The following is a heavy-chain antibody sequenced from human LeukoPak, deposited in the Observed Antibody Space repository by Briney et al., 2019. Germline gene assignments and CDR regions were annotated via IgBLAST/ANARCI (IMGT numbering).Heavy chain of an antibody. D-gene: IGHD6-6*01. J-gene: IGHJ4*02. CDR3: ARDPAYSSSPDYVDY. CDR2: IYHSGST. Sequence: SETLSLTCAVYGGSFSGYYWGWIRQPPGKGLEWIGSIYHSGSTYYNPSLKSRVTISVDTSKNQFSLKLSSVTAADTAVYYCARDPAYSSSPDYVDYWGQGTLVTVSS. CDR1: GGSFSGYY. V-gene: IGHV4-38-2*02.